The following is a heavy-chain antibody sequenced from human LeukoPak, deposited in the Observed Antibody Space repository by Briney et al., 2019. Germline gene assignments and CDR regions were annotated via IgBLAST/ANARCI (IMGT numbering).Heavy chain of an antibody. CDR2: IHIGGST. D-gene: IGHD2-15*01. V-gene: IGHV4-39*01. CDR3: ARNPSGGYYYFDY. J-gene: IGHJ4*02. CDR1: GGSISSSAYH. Sequence: SETLSLTCTVSGGSISSSAYHWGWIRQPPGKGLEWIGSIHIGGSTYYNPSLKSRVTISVDTSKNQFSLKLSSVTAADTAVYYCARNPSGGYYYFDYWGQGTLVTVSS.